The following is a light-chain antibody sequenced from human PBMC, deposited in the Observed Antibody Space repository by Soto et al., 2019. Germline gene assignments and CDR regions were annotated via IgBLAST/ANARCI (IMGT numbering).Light chain of an antibody. V-gene: IGLV2-8*01. J-gene: IGLJ1*01. Sequence: QSVLTQPPSASGSPGQSVTISCTGTSGDVGAYDYVSWYQQHPGKAPKLLIYEVTKRPLGVPDRFSGSKSGSAASLTVSGLQAEDEADYYCSSYAGSNYPYVFGTGTKVTVL. CDR2: EVT. CDR3: SSYAGSNYPYV. CDR1: SGDVGAYDY.